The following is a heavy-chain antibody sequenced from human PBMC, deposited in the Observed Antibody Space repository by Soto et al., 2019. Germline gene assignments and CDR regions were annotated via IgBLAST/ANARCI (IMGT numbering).Heavy chain of an antibody. J-gene: IGHJ6*02. CDR2: IYSGGST. CDR3: AGVGSMASGPEHYGMDV. CDR1: GFTVSSNY. V-gene: IGHV3-53*02. D-gene: IGHD1-1*01. Sequence: EVQLVETGGGLIQPGGSLRLSCAASGFTVSSNYMSWVRQAPGKGLEWVSVIYSGGSTYYADSVKGRFTISRDNSKNTLYLQMNSLRAEDTAVYYCAGVGSMASGPEHYGMDVWGQGTTVTVS.